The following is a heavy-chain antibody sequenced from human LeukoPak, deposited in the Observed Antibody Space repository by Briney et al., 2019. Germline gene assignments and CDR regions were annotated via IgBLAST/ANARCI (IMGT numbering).Heavy chain of an antibody. Sequence: GSLRLSCVASGCTFSNAWMNWVRQAPGKGLEWVGRIKSKTDGGTTDYAAPVKGRFTISRDDSKNTLYLQMNSLKTEDTAVYYCTTVGCSSTSCYADYWGQGTLVTVSS. J-gene: IGHJ4*02. V-gene: IGHV3-15*01. CDR2: IKSKTDGGTT. D-gene: IGHD2-2*01. CDR1: GCTFSNAW. CDR3: TTVGCSSTSCYADY.